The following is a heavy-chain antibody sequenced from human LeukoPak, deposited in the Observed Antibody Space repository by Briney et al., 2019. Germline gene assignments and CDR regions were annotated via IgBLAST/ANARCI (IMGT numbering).Heavy chain of an antibody. V-gene: IGHV3-11*06. J-gene: IGHJ3*02. CDR2: IRSGNSYT. CDR1: GFTFSDYY. CDR3: ARDQAAGPFDAFDI. D-gene: IGHD6-19*01. Sequence: GGSLRLSCAASGFTFSDYYMNWIRQAPGKGLEWISYIRSGNSYTHYADSVQGRFTISRDNAKNSLYLQMNSLRAEDTAVYYCARDQAAGPFDAFDIWGQGTMVTVSS.